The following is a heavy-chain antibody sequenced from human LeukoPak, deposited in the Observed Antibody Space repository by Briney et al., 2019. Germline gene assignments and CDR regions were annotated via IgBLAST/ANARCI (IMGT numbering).Heavy chain of an antibody. Sequence: GGSLRLSCAASGFTFSSYEMNWVRQAPGKGLEWVSYISSSGSTKYYADFVKGGFTISRDNAKNSLYLQMNSLRAEDTAVYYCANLDWLLDYWGQGTLVTVSS. D-gene: IGHD3-9*01. CDR1: GFTFSSYE. V-gene: IGHV3-48*03. CDR2: ISSSGSTK. J-gene: IGHJ4*02. CDR3: ANLDWLLDY.